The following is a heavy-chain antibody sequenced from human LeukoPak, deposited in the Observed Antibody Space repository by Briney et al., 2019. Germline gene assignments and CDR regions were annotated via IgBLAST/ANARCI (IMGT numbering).Heavy chain of an antibody. CDR1: GFTFSSYS. D-gene: IGHD5-18*01. Sequence: GGSLRLSCAASGFTFSSYSLNWVRQAPGKGLEWVSCITSNIYTYYADSVRGRFTISRDNSQNSVYLVMNSLRAEDTAVYYWARERDTSMVALDSWGQGTLVTVSS. CDR2: ITSNIYT. J-gene: IGHJ4*02. CDR3: ARERDTSMVALDS. V-gene: IGHV3-21*06.